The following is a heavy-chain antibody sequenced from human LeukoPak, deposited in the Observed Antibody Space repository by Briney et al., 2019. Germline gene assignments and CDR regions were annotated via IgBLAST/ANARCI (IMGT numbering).Heavy chain of an antibody. CDR1: GGTFSSYA. Sequence: GASVKVSCKASGGTFSSYAISWVRQAPGQGLEWMGGIIPIFGTANYAQKFQGRVTITTDESTSTAYMELSGLRSEDTAVYYCASRYSGNYDAFDIWGQGTMVTVSS. CDR3: ASRYSGNYDAFDI. D-gene: IGHD1-26*01. CDR2: IIPIFGTA. V-gene: IGHV1-69*05. J-gene: IGHJ3*02.